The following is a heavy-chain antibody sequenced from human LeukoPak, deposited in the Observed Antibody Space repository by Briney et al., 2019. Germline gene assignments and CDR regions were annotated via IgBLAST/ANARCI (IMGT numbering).Heavy chain of an antibody. V-gene: IGHV3-30*04. CDR1: GFTFSNYA. Sequence: GGSLRLSCAASGFTFSNYAMHWVRQAPGKGLEWVALISYDGSNKYYADSVKGRFTISRDNSKNTLYLQMNSLRDEDTAVYYCAGDGPGHSSSRGLDYWGQGTLVTVSS. D-gene: IGHD6-13*01. CDR2: ISYDGSNK. CDR3: AGDGPGHSSSRGLDY. J-gene: IGHJ4*02.